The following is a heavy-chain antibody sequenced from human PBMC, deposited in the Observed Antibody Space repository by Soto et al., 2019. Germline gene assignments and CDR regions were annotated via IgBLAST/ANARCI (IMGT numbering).Heavy chain of an antibody. CDR3: ARDSGYPFYYYYMDV. V-gene: IGHV4-59*01. CDR1: GGSISSYY. CDR2: IYYSGST. D-gene: IGHD2-15*01. Sequence: SETLSLTCTVSGGSISSYYWSWIRQPPGKGLEWIGYIYYSGSTNYNPSLKSRVTISVDTSKNQFSLKLSSVTAADTAVYYCARDSGYPFYYYYMDVWGKGTTVTV. J-gene: IGHJ6*03.